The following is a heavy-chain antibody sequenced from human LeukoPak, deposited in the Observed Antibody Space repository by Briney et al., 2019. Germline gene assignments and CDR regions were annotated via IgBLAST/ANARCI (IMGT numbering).Heavy chain of an antibody. CDR2: IYYSGST. CDR3: ARVSPITVFGVDYYYYMDV. D-gene: IGHD3-3*01. Sequence: SETLSLTCTVSGGSISSYYWSWIRQPPGKGLEWIGYIYYSGSTNYNPSLKSRVTISVDTSKNQFSLKLSSVTAAYTAVYYCARVSPITVFGVDYYYYMDVWGKGTTVTVSS. J-gene: IGHJ6*03. CDR1: GGSISSYY. V-gene: IGHV4-59*01.